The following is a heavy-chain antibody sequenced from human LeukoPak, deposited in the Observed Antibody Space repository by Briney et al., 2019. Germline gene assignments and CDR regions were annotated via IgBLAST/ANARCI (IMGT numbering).Heavy chain of an antibody. CDR2: ISGSGGST. CDR1: GFTSSNYN. D-gene: IGHD6-19*01. Sequence: PGGSLRLSCAASGFTSSNYNLNWVRQAPGKGLEWVSAISGSGGSTYYADSVKGRFTISRDNSKNTLYLQMNSLRAEDTAVYYCAGHKKQWLVLDAFDIWGQGTMVTVSS. J-gene: IGHJ3*02. V-gene: IGHV3-23*01. CDR3: AGHKKQWLVLDAFDI.